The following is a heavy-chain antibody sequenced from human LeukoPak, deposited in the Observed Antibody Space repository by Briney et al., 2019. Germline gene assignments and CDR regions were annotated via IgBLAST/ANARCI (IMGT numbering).Heavy chain of an antibody. Sequence: SETLSLTCTVSGDSITNYYWNWFRQPAGKGLEWIGYIYYSGSTNYNPSLKSRVTISVDTSKNQFSLKLSSVTAADTAVYYCARDQGFWSGYYDYWGQGTLVTVSS. CDR3: ARDQGFWSGYYDY. CDR2: IYYSGST. J-gene: IGHJ4*02. CDR1: GDSITNYY. V-gene: IGHV4-59*01. D-gene: IGHD3-3*01.